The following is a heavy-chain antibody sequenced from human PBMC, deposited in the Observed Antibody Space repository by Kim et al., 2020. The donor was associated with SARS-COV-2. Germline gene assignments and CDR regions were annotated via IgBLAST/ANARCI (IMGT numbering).Heavy chain of an antibody. CDR3: ARAWSGSYFHYYYYGMDV. J-gene: IGHJ6*02. Sequence: GGSLRLSCAASGFTFSSYDMHWVRQATGKGLEWVSAIGTAGDTYYPGSVKGRFTISRENAKNSLYLQMNSLRAGDTAVYYCARAWSGSYFHYYYYGMDVWGQGTTVTVSS. V-gene: IGHV3-13*04. CDR2: IGTAGDT. D-gene: IGHD3-10*02. CDR1: GFTFSSYD.